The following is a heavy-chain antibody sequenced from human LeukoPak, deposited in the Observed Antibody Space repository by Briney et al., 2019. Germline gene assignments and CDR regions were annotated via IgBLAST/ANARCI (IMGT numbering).Heavy chain of an antibody. J-gene: IGHJ4*02. CDR2: LLDSVNT. D-gene: IGHD5-18*01. CDR1: GGSISSHY. Sequence: SETLSLTCTVSGGSISSHYWSWIRQPPGKGLEWIAYLLDSVNTKDNPSLSSRLTLSADTSKNQFSLRLSSVTAADTAIYYCATIKRGSIYGYFDFRGQGIKVTVSS. CDR3: ATIKRGSIYGYFDF. V-gene: IGHV4-59*11.